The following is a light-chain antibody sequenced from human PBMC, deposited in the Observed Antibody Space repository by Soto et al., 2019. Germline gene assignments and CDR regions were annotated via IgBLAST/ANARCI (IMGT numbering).Light chain of an antibody. Sequence: QSVLTQPHSVSGAPGQRVTISCTGSSSNIGAGYDVHWYQQLPGTAPKLLIYGNSNRPSGVPDRFSGSKSGTSASLAITGLQAEDEADCYCQSYDSSLSEDVVFGGGTKLTVL. CDR1: SSNIGAGYD. CDR3: QSYDSSLSEDVV. CDR2: GNS. J-gene: IGLJ2*01. V-gene: IGLV1-40*01.